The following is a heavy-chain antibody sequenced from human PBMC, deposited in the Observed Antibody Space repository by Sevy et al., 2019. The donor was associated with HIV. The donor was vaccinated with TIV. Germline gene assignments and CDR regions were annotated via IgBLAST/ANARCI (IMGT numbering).Heavy chain of an antibody. V-gene: IGHV3-7*01. CDR2: IYQDGSEK. Sequence: GALRLSCAASGFSFRSYWMTWVRQAPGKGLEWVASIYQDGSEKYYMASVKGRFTVSRDNAKNSLFLQMNSLRVEDTAVYYCAREGSYGDYMLSYYYGMDVWGQGTTVTVSS. CDR1: GFSFRSYW. D-gene: IGHD4-17*01. J-gene: IGHJ6*02. CDR3: AREGSYGDYMLSYYYGMDV.